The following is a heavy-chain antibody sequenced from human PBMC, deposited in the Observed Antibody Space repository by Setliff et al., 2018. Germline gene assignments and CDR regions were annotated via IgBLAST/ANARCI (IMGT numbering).Heavy chain of an antibody. CDR2: INPNSGGT. D-gene: IGHD3-10*01. CDR3: ARRGQVTMVRGVTVNWFDP. J-gene: IGHJ5*02. V-gene: IGHV1-2*02. CDR1: GYTFTGYY. Sequence: ASVKVSCKASGYTFTGYYMHWVRQAPGQGLEWMGWINPNSGGTNYAQKFQGRVTMTRDTSISTAYMELSRLRSDDTAVYYCARRGQVTMVRGVTVNWFDPWGQGTLVTVSS.